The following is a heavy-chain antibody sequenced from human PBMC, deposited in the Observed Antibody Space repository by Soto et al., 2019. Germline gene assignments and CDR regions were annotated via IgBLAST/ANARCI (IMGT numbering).Heavy chain of an antibody. Sequence: AGGSLGLSCSGLGFSINPYWMNWIRQTPAKGLEWVANINPEGNAKTYVEPVKGRFIVSRDNTRNSLDLQMNSLRVEDSAVYFCAAWDISHIWGQGILVTVFS. D-gene: IGHD2-15*01. J-gene: IGHJ4*02. CDR2: INPEGNAK. CDR3: AAWDISHI. V-gene: IGHV3-7*01. CDR1: GFSINPYW.